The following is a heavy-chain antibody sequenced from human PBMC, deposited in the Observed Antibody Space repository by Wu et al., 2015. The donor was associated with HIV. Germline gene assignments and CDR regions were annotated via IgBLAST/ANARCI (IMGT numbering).Heavy chain of an antibody. D-gene: IGHD3-22*01. CDR1: GGTFSNYA. CDR2: TIPISGPT. CDR3: ARDMTYYYDNSGYYRLDY. Sequence: QVQLVQSGAEVKKPGSSVKVSCKASGGTFSNYAFSWVRQAPGQGLEWMGRTIPISGPTKYAQKLQGRVTITADEFTTTAYMELTYLRSDDTAVYYCARDMTYYYDNSGYYRLDYWGQGTLVIVSS. V-gene: IGHV1-69*13. J-gene: IGHJ4*02.